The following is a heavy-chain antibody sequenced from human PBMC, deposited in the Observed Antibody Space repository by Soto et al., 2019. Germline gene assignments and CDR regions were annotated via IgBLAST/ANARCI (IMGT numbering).Heavy chain of an antibody. Sequence: EVQLVESGGGLIQPGGSLRLSCAVSGFTVSNNYMSWVRQAPGKGLEGVSVIYSGGYTAYGDSVKGRFTISRDNSKNTLYLKRNGLGAAPTALYYWPTRPGGGGYWGQGTLVTVSS. V-gene: IGHV3-53*01. CDR1: GFTVSNNY. J-gene: IGHJ4*02. CDR3: PTRPGGGGY. CDR2: IYSGGYT. D-gene: IGHD3-10*01.